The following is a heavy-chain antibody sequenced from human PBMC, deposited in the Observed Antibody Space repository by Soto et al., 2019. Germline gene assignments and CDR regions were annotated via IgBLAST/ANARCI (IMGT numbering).Heavy chain of an antibody. CDR2: ISSSSSYT. CDR1: GFTFSDYY. CDR3: ASMGFDWLLSKYYFDY. Sequence: PGGSLRLSCAASGFTFSDYYMSWIRQAPGKGLEWVSYISSSSSYTNYADSVKGRFTISRDNAKNSLYLQMNSLRAEDTAVYYCASMGFDWLLSKYYFDYWGQGTLVTSPQ. V-gene: IGHV3-11*03. J-gene: IGHJ4*02. D-gene: IGHD3-9*01.